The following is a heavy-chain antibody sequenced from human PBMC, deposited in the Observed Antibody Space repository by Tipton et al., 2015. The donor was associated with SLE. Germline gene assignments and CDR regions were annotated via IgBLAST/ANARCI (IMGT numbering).Heavy chain of an antibody. CDR3: ARGMDAQGGDAFDI. CDR1: GFTFSSYG. V-gene: IGHV3-30*12. J-gene: IGHJ3*02. Sequence: SLRLSCAASGFTFSSYGMHWVRQAPGKGLEWVAVISYDGSDKDYADSVKGRFTISRDNAKNSLYLQMNSLRAEDTAVYYCARGMDAQGGDAFDIWGQGTTVTVSS. CDR2: ISYDGSDK. D-gene: IGHD2-2*01.